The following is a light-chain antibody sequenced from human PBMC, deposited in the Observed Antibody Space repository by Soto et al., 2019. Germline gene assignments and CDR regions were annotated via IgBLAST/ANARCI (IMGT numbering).Light chain of an antibody. CDR2: GAS. V-gene: IGKV3-20*01. CDR1: QSVSSSY. Sequence: EIVLTQSPGTLSLSPGERVILSCRASQSVSSSYLGWYQQKRGQAPRLLIYGASRRATGIPDRFSGSGSGTDFTLTISRLEPEDFAVYYCQQYGSSPYTFGQGTKLEIK. CDR3: QQYGSSPYT. J-gene: IGKJ2*01.